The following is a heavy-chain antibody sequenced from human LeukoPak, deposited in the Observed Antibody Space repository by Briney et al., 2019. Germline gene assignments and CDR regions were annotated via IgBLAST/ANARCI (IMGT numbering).Heavy chain of an antibody. Sequence: GASVKVSCKASGYTFTSYGISWVRQAPGQGLEWMGWISAYNGNTNYAQKLQGRVTMTTDTSTSTAYMELRSLRSDDTAVYYCARDREVSSYYGSGSYNAFDIWGQGTMVTVSS. J-gene: IGHJ3*02. V-gene: IGHV1-18*01. CDR3: ARDREVSSYYGSGSYNAFDI. CDR1: GYTFTSYG. D-gene: IGHD3-10*01. CDR2: ISAYNGNT.